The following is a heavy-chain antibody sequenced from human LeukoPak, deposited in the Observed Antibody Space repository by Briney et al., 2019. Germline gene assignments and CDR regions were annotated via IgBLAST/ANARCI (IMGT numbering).Heavy chain of an antibody. Sequence: PGRSLRLSCAASGFTFSSYAMHWVRQAPGKGLEWVAVISYDGSNKYYADSVKGRFTISGDNSKNTLYLQMNSLRAEDTAVYYCARDRAVAGLFDYWGQGTLVTVSS. CDR3: ARDRAVAGLFDY. V-gene: IGHV3-30*04. J-gene: IGHJ4*02. CDR2: ISYDGSNK. D-gene: IGHD6-19*01. CDR1: GFTFSSYA.